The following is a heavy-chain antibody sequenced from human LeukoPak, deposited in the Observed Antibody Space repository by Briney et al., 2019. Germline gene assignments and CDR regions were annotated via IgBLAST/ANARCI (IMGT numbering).Heavy chain of an antibody. J-gene: IGHJ4*02. CDR2: IRGGGENT. D-gene: IGHD2-15*01. CDR3: AKISWDGRGTFY. V-gene: IGHV3-23*01. CDR1: GFTFSTYS. Sequence: GGSLRLSCAASGFTFSTYSMSWVRQAPGKGLEWVSAIRGGGENTYYADSVKGRFTISRDNSKDTLSLQMNSLKAEDTAVYYCAKISWDGRGTFYWGQGTLVTVSS.